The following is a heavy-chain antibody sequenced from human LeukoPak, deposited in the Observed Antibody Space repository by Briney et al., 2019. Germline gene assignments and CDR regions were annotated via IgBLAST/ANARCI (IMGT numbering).Heavy chain of an antibody. CDR3: ARVQFDSSGFYSYFDH. Sequence: PSETLSLTCTVSGASINSSYWSWIRQPPGKGLEWIGYISYRGNTNYNPSLKSRVTMSVDTSKNQFSLRLTSLTAADTAVFYRARVQFDSSGFYSYFDHWGQGALVTVSS. J-gene: IGHJ4*02. D-gene: IGHD3-22*01. CDR2: ISYRGNT. V-gene: IGHV4-59*01. CDR1: GASINSSY.